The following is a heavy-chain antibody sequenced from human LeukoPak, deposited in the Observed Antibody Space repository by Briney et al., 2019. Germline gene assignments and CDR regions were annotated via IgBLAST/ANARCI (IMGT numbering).Heavy chain of an antibody. CDR2: IYHSGST. V-gene: IGHV4-4*02. J-gene: IGHJ5*02. Sequence: SPSETLSLTCAVSGGSISRNHWWSWVRQPPGKGLEWIGEIYHSGSTNYNSSLKSRVTISVDNSKNQFSLRLTSVTVADTAVYYCARAPFRDGPIPPWGQGTLVTVSS. D-gene: IGHD2-21*01. CDR1: GGSISRNHW. CDR3: ARAPFRDGPIPP.